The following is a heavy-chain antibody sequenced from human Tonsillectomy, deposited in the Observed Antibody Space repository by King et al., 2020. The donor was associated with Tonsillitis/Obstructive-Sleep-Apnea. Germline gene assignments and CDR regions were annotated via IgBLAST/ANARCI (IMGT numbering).Heavy chain of an antibody. CDR1: GGSFSGYY. J-gene: IGHJ4*02. D-gene: IGHD2-2*02. Sequence: VQLQQWGAGLLKPSETLSLTCAVYGGSFSGYYWSWIRQPPGKGLEWIGEINHSGSTNYNPSLKSRVTISVDTSKNQFSLKLSSVTAADTAVYYWARDPGLEYQLLDPFDYWGQGTLVTVSS. V-gene: IGHV4-34*01. CDR2: INHSGST. CDR3: ARDPGLEYQLLDPFDY.